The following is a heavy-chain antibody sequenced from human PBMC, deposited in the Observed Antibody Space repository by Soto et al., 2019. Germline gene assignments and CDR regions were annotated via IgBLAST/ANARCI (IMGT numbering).Heavy chain of an antibody. CDR2: IYYSGST. D-gene: IGHD6-13*01. CDR3: ARDSSSWYGIDY. CDR1: GGSISSGGYY. J-gene: IGHJ4*02. V-gene: IGHV4-31*03. Sequence: SETLSLTCIVSGGSISSGGYYWSWIRQHPGKGLEWIGYIYYSGSTYYNPSLKSRVTISVDTSKNQFSLKLSSVTAADTAVYYCARDSSSWYGIDYWGQGTLVTVSS.